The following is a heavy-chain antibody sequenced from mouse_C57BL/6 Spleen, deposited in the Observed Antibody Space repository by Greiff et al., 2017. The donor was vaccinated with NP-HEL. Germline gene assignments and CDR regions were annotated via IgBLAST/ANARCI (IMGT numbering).Heavy chain of an antibody. Sequence: VKVVESGAELARPGASVKLSCKASGYTFTSYGISWVKQRTGQGLEWIGEIYPRSGNTYYNEKFKGKATLTADKSSSTAYMELRSLTSEDSAVYFCARKGNGYYVDYFDYWGQGTTLTVSS. D-gene: IGHD2-3*01. J-gene: IGHJ2*01. V-gene: IGHV1-81*01. CDR3: ARKGNGYYVDYFDY. CDR1: GYTFTSYG. CDR2: IYPRSGNT.